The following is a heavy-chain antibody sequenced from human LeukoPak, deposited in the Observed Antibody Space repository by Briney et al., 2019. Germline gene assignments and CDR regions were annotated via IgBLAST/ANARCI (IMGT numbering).Heavy chain of an antibody. J-gene: IGHJ4*02. CDR3: RAAADLNDY. Sequence: GGSLRLSCAASGFTFSGSAMHWVRQASGEGLEWLGRIRSKAGSYTTAYAASVKGRFIVSRDDSKNTAYLQMNSLKTEDTAVYYCRAAADLNDYWGQGTLVTVSS. V-gene: IGHV3-73*01. D-gene: IGHD6-13*01. CDR2: IRSKAGSYTT. CDR1: GFTFSGSA.